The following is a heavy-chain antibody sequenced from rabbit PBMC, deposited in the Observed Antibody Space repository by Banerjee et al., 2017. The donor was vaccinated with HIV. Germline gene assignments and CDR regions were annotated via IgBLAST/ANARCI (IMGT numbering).Heavy chain of an antibody. V-gene: IGHV1S47*01. CDR2: IYPDYGST. D-gene: IGHD8-1*01. CDR1: SFSFSNYY. Sequence: QEQLVESGGDLVKPGASLTLTCTASSFSFSNYYMCWVRQAPGKGLEWIGCIYPDYGSTDYASWVNGRFTISLDNAQNTVFLQMTSLTAADTATYFCARGYAGSGYFNYFNFWGPGTLVTVS. J-gene: IGHJ4*01. CDR3: ARGYAGSGYFNYFNF.